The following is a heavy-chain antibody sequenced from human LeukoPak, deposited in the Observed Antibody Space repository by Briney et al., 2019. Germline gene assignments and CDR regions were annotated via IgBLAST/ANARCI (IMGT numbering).Heavy chain of an antibody. Sequence: GGSLRLSCVVSGATVSSNYMSWVRQAPGKGLEWVSVIYSGGSTYYADSVKGRFTISRDISKNTLYLQMNGLRAEDTAVYYCARDFSGYWGQGTLVTVSS. CDR1: GATVSSNY. J-gene: IGHJ4*01. D-gene: IGHD3-10*01. CDR3: ARDFSGY. V-gene: IGHV3-66*01. CDR2: IYSGGST.